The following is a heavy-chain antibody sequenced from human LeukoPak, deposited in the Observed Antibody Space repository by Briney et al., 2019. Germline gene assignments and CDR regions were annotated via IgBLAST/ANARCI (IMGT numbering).Heavy chain of an antibody. CDR1: GFTFGKYW. CDR3: ARGGTVTHFFGY. D-gene: IGHD4-17*01. CDR2: ISGSGGST. J-gene: IGHJ4*02. Sequence: GGSLRLSCVASGFTFGKYWMSWVRQAPGKGLEWVSAISGSGGSTYYADSVKGRFTISRDNSKNTLYLQMNSLRAEDTAVYYCARGGTVTHFFGYWGQGTLVTVSS. V-gene: IGHV3-23*01.